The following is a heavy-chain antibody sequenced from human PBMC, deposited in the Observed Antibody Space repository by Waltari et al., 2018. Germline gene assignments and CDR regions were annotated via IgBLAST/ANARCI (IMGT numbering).Heavy chain of an antibody. CDR2: IIPIFGTA. J-gene: IGHJ6*03. Sequence: QVQLVQSGAEVKKPGSSVKVSCKASGGTFSSYAISWVRQAPGQGLEWMGGIIPIFGTANYAQKFQGRVTITADESTSTAYMELSSLRSEDTAVYYCARGRPAAANWGYYYYMDVWGKGTTVTVSS. D-gene: IGHD2-2*01. V-gene: IGHV1-69*01. CDR3: ARGRPAAANWGYYYYMDV. CDR1: GGTFSSYA.